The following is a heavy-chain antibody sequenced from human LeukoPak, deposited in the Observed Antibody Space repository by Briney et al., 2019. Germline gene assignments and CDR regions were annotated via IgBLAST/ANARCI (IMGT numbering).Heavy chain of an antibody. V-gene: IGHV3-64*01. Sequence: PGGSLRLSCAASGFTFSSYAMHWVRQAPGKGLEYVSAISSNGGSTYYANSVKGRFTISRDNSKNTLYLQMGSLRAEDMAVYYCASGIDTAMVDYWGQGTLVTVSS. J-gene: IGHJ4*02. CDR3: ASGIDTAMVDY. CDR2: ISSNGGST. D-gene: IGHD5-18*01. CDR1: GFTFSSYA.